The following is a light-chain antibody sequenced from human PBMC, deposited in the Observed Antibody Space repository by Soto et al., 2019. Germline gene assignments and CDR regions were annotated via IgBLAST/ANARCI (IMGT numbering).Light chain of an antibody. V-gene: IGKV3-15*01. Sequence: EVVMTQSPATLSVSPGERVTLSCTASQSVSGNLVWYQQKPGQAPRLLIHGASTRATDIPARCSGSGSGTEFTLTITSLQSEDFAVYYCQQYHNWPPGLTFGGGTRVEIK. CDR3: QQYHNWPPGLT. CDR2: GAS. J-gene: IGKJ4*01. CDR1: QSVSGN.